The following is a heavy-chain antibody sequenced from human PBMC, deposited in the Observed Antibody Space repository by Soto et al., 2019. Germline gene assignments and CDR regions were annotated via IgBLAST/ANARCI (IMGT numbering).Heavy chain of an antibody. D-gene: IGHD1-1*01. CDR1: GDSVSSNSAG. Sequence: QVQLQQSGPGLVKPSQTLSLTCDISGDSVSSNSAGWNWIRQTPSRGLEWLGRTYYRSKWYNNYAVSVKSRVSVNPDTAKNQFSLQLKSVTPEDTAVYYCARGSWDDVSGHYYMDVWGKGTTVTVSS. V-gene: IGHV6-1*01. J-gene: IGHJ6*03. CDR3: ARGSWDDVSGHYYMDV. CDR2: TYYRSKWYN.